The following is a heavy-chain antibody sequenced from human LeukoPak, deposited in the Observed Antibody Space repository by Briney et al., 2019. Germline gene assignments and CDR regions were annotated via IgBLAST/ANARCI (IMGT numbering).Heavy chain of an antibody. J-gene: IGHJ4*02. CDR3: ARGPRY. V-gene: IGHV4-34*01. CDR1: GGSLSGYY. CDR2: INHSGST. Sequence: SETLSLTCAVYGGSLSGYYWSWIRQPPGKGLEWIEEINHSGSTNYNPSLKSRVTISVDTSKNQFSLKLSSVTAADTAVYYCARGPRYWGQGTLVTVSS.